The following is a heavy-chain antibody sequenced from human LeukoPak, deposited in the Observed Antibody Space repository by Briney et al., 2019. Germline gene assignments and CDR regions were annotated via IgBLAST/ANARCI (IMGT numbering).Heavy chain of an antibody. CDR3: ARALHSNSWYYFEY. CDR2: INWSGRST. CDR1: GFTFEDYG. V-gene: IGHV3-20*04. J-gene: IGHJ4*02. Sequence: PGGSLRLSCTASGFTFEDYGMSWVRQAPAKGLEWGSGINWSGRSTGYAASVKGQFTISRDNAKNSLYLQMHRLRAEDTAFYYCARALHSNSWYYFEYCGQGILVSVSS. D-gene: IGHD6-13*01.